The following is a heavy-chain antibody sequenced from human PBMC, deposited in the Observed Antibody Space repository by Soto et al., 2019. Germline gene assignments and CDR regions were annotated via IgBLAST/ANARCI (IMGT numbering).Heavy chain of an antibody. CDR1: GFTFSSYA. V-gene: IGHV3-23*01. CDR2: ISGSSGST. J-gene: IGHJ4*02. D-gene: IGHD6-19*01. Sequence: EVQLLESGGGLVQPRGSLRLSCAASGFTFSSYAMRWVRQAPGKGLEWVSTISGSSGSTYYADSVRGRFTISRDNSKNTLYLQMNGLRAEDTAVYYCAKRGRGAVAFDYWGQGTLVTVSS. CDR3: AKRGRGAVAFDY.